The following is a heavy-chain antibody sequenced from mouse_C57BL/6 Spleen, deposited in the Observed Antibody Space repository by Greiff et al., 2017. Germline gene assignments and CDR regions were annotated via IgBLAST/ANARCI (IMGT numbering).Heavy chain of an antibody. D-gene: IGHD6-1*01. CDR2: IHPNSGST. CDR1: GYTFTSYW. Sequence: VQLQQSGAELVKPGASVKLSCKASGYTFTSYWMHWVKQRPGQGLEWIGMIHPNSGSTNYNEKFKSKATLTVDKSSSTAYMQLSSLTSEDSAVYYCARTYSLDYFDYWGQGTTLTVSS. V-gene: IGHV1-64*01. CDR3: ARTYSLDYFDY. J-gene: IGHJ2*01.